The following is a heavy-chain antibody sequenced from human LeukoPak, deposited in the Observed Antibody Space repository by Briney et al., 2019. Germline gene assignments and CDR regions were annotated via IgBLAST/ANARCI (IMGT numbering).Heavy chain of an antibody. CDR3: ARGVVVAAIHDYYFDY. CDR2: IYYSGST. D-gene: IGHD2-15*01. CDR1: GGSISSGDYY. V-gene: IGHV4-30-4*01. J-gene: IGHJ4*02. Sequence: ASGTLSLTCTVSGGSISSGDYYWSWIRQPPGKGLEWIGYIYYSGSTYYNPSLKSRVTISVDTSKNQFSLKLSSVTAADTAVYYCARGVVVAAIHDYYFDYWGQGTLVTVSS.